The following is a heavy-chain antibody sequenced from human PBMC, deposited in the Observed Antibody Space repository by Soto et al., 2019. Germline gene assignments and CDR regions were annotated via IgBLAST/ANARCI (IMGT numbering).Heavy chain of an antibody. J-gene: IGHJ6*02. CDR3: ARVEIRASAMDV. V-gene: IGHV2-26*01. CDR2: IFSNDET. CDR1: GFSLSNVRMG. D-gene: IGHD3-10*01. Sequence: QVAVKESGPVLVKPTETLTLTCTVSGFSLSNVRMGVSWIRQPPGRALEWLAHIFSNDETSYSTSLQSRLTISQETSKSQVVLTMTNMDPVDTATYYCARVEIRASAMDVWGQGTTVAVSS.